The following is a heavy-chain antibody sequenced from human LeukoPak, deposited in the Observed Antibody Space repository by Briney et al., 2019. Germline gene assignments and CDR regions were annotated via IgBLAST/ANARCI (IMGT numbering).Heavy chain of an antibody. CDR3: ARAIAAAGMNFDY. D-gene: IGHD6-13*01. J-gene: IGHJ4*02. Sequence: SETLSLTCAVYGGSFSGYYWSWIRQPPGKGLEWIGEINHSGSTNYNPPLKSRVTISVDTSKNQFSLKLSSVTAADTAVYYCARAIAAAGMNFDYWGQGTLVTVSS. V-gene: IGHV4-34*01. CDR2: INHSGST. CDR1: GGSFSGYY.